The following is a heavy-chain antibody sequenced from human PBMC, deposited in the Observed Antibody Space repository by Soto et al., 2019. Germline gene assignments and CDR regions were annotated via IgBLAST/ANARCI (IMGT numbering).Heavy chain of an antibody. CDR1: GFTFSNYW. D-gene: IGHD3-9*01. Sequence: GGSLRLSCAASGFTFSNYWMHWVRQAPGKGLEWVAVISYDGSNKYYADSVKGRFTISRDNSKNTLYLQMNSLRAEDTAVYYCARGWNYDILTGYYAYWGQGTLVTVSS. CDR3: ARGWNYDILTGYYAY. CDR2: ISYDGSNK. V-gene: IGHV3-30-3*01. J-gene: IGHJ4*02.